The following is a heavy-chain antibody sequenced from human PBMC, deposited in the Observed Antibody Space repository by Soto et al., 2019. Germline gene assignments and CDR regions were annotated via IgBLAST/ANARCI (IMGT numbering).Heavy chain of an antibody. CDR3: GRDQSGTGYYVDWFDP. V-gene: IGHV1-3*01. CDR1: GYTFSGHA. J-gene: IGHJ5*02. Sequence: QVHFVQSGAEVKKPGASVKVYYKASGYTFSGHAIHWLRQAPGQRPEWLGWINAGNSKTYYSEKFEGRVTFTRDTVATTVNMELTSLTSEDTALYYCGRDQSGTGYYVDWFDPWGQGTLVTVSS. D-gene: IGHD3-10*02. CDR2: INAGNSKT.